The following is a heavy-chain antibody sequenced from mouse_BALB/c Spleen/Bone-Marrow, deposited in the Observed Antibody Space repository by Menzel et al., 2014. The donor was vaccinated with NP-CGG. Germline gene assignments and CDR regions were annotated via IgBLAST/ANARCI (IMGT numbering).Heavy chain of an antibody. CDR2: INPYNGDP. Sequence: EVKLVESGPELVKPGASVKISCKASGYSFTGYFMNWVLQSHGKSLEWIGRINPYNGDPFYNQQFKGKVTLTVDKSSSTAHMDLRSRASEDSAVDYCARSGYYDGFAYWGQGTLVTVSA. CDR1: GYSFTGYF. CDR3: ARSGYYDGFAY. J-gene: IGHJ3*01. V-gene: IGHV1-20*02. D-gene: IGHD2-4*01.